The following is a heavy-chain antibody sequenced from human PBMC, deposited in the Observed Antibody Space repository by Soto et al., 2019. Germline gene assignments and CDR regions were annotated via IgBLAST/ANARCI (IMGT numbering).Heavy chain of an antibody. Sequence: GGSLSLSCAASGFTFSSYGMHWVRQAPGKGLEWVAVISYDGSNKYYADSVKGRFTISRDNSKNTLYLQMNSLRAEDTAVYYCAKDRRIAAAGTGYYSYGMDVWGPGTTVTVSS. D-gene: IGHD6-13*01. J-gene: IGHJ6*02. CDR3: AKDRRIAAAGTGYYSYGMDV. CDR1: GFTFSSYG. V-gene: IGHV3-30*18. CDR2: ISYDGSNK.